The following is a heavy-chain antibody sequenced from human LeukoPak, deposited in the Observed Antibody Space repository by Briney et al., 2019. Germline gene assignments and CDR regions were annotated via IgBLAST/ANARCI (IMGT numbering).Heavy chain of an antibody. CDR2: ISWDGVST. V-gene: IGHV3-43*01. J-gene: IGHJ4*02. CDR3: AKDGGSGATRPIDF. D-gene: IGHD1-26*01. Sequence: GGSLRLSCAASGFTFDDYTMHWVRQTPGKGLEWVSLISWDGVSTYYADSVKGRFTISRDNSKNSLYLQLNSLRTEDTAFYYCAKDGGSGATRPIDFWGQGTLVTVSS. CDR1: GFTFDDYT.